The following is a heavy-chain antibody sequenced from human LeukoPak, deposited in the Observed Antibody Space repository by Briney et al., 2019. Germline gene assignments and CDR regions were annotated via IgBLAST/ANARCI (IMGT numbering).Heavy chain of an antibody. CDR3: ARDPYYYDSSGPREGVDYFYNMDV. J-gene: IGHJ6*02. V-gene: IGHV1-69*04. CDR2: IIPILDIA. Sequence: ASVKVSCKASGGTFSNCAFNWVRQAPGQGLEWMGRIIPILDIANYTQKFQGRVTITADKSTSTAYMELSSLRSEDTAVYYCARDPYYYDSSGPREGVDYFYNMDVWGQGTTVTVSS. CDR1: GGTFSNCA. D-gene: IGHD3-22*01.